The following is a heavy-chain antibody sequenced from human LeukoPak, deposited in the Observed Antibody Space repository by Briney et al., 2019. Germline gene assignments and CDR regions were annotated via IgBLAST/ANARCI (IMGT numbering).Heavy chain of an antibody. CDR2: ISSSSSYI. V-gene: IGHV3-21*01. D-gene: IGHD6-19*01. J-gene: IGHJ4*02. CDR1: GFTFSSYS. CDR3: ARGLAVAGAIIDY. Sequence: GGSLRLSCAASGFTFSSYSVNWVRQAPGKGLEWVSSISSSSSYIYYADPVKGRFTISRDNAKNSLYLQMNSLRAEDTAVYYCARGLAVAGAIIDYWGQGTLVTVSS.